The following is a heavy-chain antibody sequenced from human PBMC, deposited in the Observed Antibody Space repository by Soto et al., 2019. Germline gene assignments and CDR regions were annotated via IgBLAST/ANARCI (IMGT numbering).Heavy chain of an antibody. CDR1: GDSISGGASF. J-gene: IGHJ5*02. V-gene: IGHV4-31*03. Sequence: PSETLSLTCTDSGDSISGGASFWSWIRQPPGKGLEWIANVYYSGSSYYNPSLKSRLTISVDTTKNQFSLQLKSMTAADTAVYYCAKLSCTSSTCYFPGWFDPWGQGTLVTV. CDR2: VYYSGSS. D-gene: IGHD2-2*01. CDR3: AKLSCTSSTCYFPGWFDP.